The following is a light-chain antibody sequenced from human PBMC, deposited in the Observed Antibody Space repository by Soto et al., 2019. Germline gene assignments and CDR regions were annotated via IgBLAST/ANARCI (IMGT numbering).Light chain of an antibody. CDR3: SSYTSSSTPNSV. CDR1: SSDVGGYNY. CDR2: EVS. J-gene: IGLJ1*01. Sequence: QSALTQPASVSGSPGQSITISCTGTSSDVGGYNYVSWYQQHPGKAPKLMIYEVSNRPSGVSNRFSGSKSGNTASLTISGLQAEDEADYYCSSYTSSSTPNSVFGTGPKATVL. V-gene: IGLV2-14*01.